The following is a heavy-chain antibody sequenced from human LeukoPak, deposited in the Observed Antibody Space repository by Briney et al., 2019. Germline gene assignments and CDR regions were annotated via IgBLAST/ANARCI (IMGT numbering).Heavy chain of an antibody. CDR3: ARSPPWVAGTGYDY. Sequence: GGSLRLSCAASGFTFSSYAMHWVRQAPGKGLVWVSRINSDGSSTSYADSVKGRFTISRDNAKNTLYLQMNSLRAEDTAVYYCARSPPWVAGTGYDYWGQGTLVTVSS. J-gene: IGHJ4*02. CDR2: INSDGSST. D-gene: IGHD6-19*01. V-gene: IGHV3-74*01. CDR1: GFTFSSYA.